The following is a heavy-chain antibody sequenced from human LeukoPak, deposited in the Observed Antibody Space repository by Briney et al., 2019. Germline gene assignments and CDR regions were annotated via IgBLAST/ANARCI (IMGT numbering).Heavy chain of an antibody. CDR1: GYTFTGYY. V-gene: IGHV1-2*02. J-gene: IGHJ4*02. CDR2: INPNSGGT. Sequence: GASVKVSCKASGYTFTGYYMHWVRQAPGQGLEWMGWINPNSGGTNYAQKFQGRVTMTRDTSISTAYMELSRLRSDDTAVYYCARWSTDSSGYYYRYWGQGTLVTVSS. CDR3: ARWSTDSSGYYYRY. D-gene: IGHD3-22*01.